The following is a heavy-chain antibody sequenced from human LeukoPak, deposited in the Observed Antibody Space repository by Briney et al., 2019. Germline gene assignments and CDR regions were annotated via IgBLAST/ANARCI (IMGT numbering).Heavy chain of an antibody. Sequence: GGSLRLSCAASGFTFSTYSMNWVRQAPGKGLEWVSSISSNSNYIYYAGSVKGRFTISRDNAKNSLYLQMDSLRAEDTALYYCARAETTATAWFGFGYWGQGTLVAVSS. V-gene: IGHV3-21*06. CDR2: ISSNSNYI. D-gene: IGHD4-17*01. CDR3: ARAETTATAWFGFGY. J-gene: IGHJ4*02. CDR1: GFTFSTYS.